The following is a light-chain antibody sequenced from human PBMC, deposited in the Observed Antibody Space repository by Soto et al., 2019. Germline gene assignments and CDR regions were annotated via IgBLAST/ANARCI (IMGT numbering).Light chain of an antibody. J-gene: IGKJ2*01. Sequence: EIVWTQSPGTLSLSPGERATRSCRASQSFSSSYLAWYQQKPGQAPRLLIYGASSRATGIPDRFSGSGSGTDFTLTISRLEPEDFAVYYCQQYGSSPGTFGQGTKLEIK. V-gene: IGKV3-20*01. CDR3: QQYGSSPGT. CDR1: QSFSSSY. CDR2: GAS.